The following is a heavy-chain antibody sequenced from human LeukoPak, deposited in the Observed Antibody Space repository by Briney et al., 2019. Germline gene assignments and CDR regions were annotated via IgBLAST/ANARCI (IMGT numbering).Heavy chain of an antibody. D-gene: IGHD1-1*01. CDR1: GGSISSGGYY. Sequence: PSQTMSLTCTLSGGSISSGGYYWSWIRQPPGKGLEWIGYIYYSGSTYYNPSLKSRVTISVDTSKNQFSLKLSSVTAADTAVYYCARVELYYYGMDVWGQGTTVTVSS. J-gene: IGHJ6*02. V-gene: IGHV4-30-4*08. CDR2: IYYSGST. CDR3: ARVELYYYGMDV.